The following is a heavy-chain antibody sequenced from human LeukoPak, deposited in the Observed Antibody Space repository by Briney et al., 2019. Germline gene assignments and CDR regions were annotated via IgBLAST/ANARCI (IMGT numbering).Heavy chain of an antibody. J-gene: IGHJ4*02. CDR3: ARVGYYESSGYYEY. Sequence: ASVKVSCKASGYTLTDYYMHWVRQTPGQGLEWMGRINPNSGGTNYAQKFQGRVTMTRDTSISTVYMELSRLRSDDTAVYYCARVGYYESSGYYEYWGQGTLVTVSS. V-gene: IGHV1-2*06. CDR1: GYTLTDYY. D-gene: IGHD3-22*01. CDR2: INPNSGGT.